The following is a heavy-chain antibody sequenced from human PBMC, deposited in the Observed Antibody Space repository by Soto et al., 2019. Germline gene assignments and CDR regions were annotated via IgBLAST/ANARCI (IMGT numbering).Heavy chain of an antibody. Sequence: GGSLRLSCSASGFSFSSSQMNWVRQAPGKGLEWLSYISSSGSSRYYADSLKGRFTIARDNAKKTLYLQMNSLRVEDTAVYYCAREGSSDAYDIWGQGTKVTVSS. D-gene: IGHD3-10*01. V-gene: IGHV3-48*03. CDR3: AREGSSDAYDI. J-gene: IGHJ3*02. CDR1: GFSFSSSQ. CDR2: ISSSGSSR.